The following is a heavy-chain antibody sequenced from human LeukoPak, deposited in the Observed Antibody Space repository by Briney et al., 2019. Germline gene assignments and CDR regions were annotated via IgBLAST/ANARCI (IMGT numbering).Heavy chain of an antibody. CDR1: GFTFSSYA. V-gene: IGHV3-23*01. CDR3: ARSRQWFGELPGDY. D-gene: IGHD3-10*01. Sequence: PGGSLRLSCAASGFTFSSYAMSWVRQAPGKGLEWVSAISGGGGSTYYADSVKGRFTISRDNSKNTLYLQMNGLRAEDTAVFYCARSRQWFGELPGDYWGQGTLVTVSS. J-gene: IGHJ4*02. CDR2: ISGGGGST.